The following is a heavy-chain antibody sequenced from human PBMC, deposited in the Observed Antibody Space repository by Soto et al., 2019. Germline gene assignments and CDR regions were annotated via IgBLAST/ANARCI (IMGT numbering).Heavy chain of an antibody. CDR1: GFTFSSYA. V-gene: IGHV3-30-3*01. CDR2: ISYDGSNK. D-gene: IGHD3-10*01. Sequence: GGSLRLSCAASGFTFSSYAMHWVRQAPGKGLEWVAVISYDGSNKYYADSVKGRFTISRDNSKNTLYLQMNSLRAEDTAVYYCARLGPRDYYGSGSYPLNYYYYGMDVWGQGTTVTVSS. CDR3: ARLGPRDYYGSGSYPLNYYYYGMDV. J-gene: IGHJ6*02.